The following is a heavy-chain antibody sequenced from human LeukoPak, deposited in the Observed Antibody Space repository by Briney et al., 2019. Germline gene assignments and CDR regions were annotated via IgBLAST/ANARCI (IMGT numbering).Heavy chain of an antibody. CDR2: IYYSGST. J-gene: IGHJ4*02. D-gene: IGHD3-10*01. CDR1: GGSISSYY. V-gene: IGHV4-59*01. Sequence: SETLSLTCTVSGGSISSYYWSWIRQPPGKGLEWIGYIYYSGSTNYNPSLKSRVTISVDTSKNQFSLKLSSVTAADTAVYYCARIRYYYGSGSRTPDYYFDYWGQGTLVTAS. CDR3: ARIRYYYGSGSRTPDYYFDY.